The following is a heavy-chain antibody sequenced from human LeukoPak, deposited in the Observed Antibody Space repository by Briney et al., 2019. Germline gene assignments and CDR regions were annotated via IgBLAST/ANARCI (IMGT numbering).Heavy chain of an antibody. D-gene: IGHD3-22*01. V-gene: IGHV3-48*02. CDR1: GFTFSSFA. CDR2: IGSSSTTI. CDR3: ARDRYYYDSSGPKAFDY. J-gene: IGHJ4*02. Sequence: PGGSLRLSCAASGFTFSSFAMTWVRQAPGKGLEWVSYIGSSSTTIYYADSVKGRFTISRDNAKNSLYLQMNSLRDEDTAVYYCARDRYYYDSSGPKAFDYWGQGTLVTVSS.